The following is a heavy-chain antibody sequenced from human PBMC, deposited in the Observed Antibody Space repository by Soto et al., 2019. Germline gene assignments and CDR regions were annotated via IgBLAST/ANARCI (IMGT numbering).Heavy chain of an antibody. V-gene: IGHV3-33*08. CDR3: ARDGVGATTFFGFLDY. CDR2: IRFDGSDE. D-gene: IGHD1-26*01. J-gene: IGHJ4*02. CDR1: ASIFKGHG. Sequence: GGSLRLSCAASASIFKGHGMHWVRQAPGKGLEWVAIIRFDGSDEHYGDSVEGRFTISRDNSKNMLYLQMNSLRVEDTAVYYCARDGVGATTFFGFLDYWGQGTVVTVCS.